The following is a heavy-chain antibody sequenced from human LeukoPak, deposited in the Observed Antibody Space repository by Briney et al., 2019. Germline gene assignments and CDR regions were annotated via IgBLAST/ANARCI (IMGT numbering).Heavy chain of an antibody. CDR3: AHSREYYDILNGYYGSNWFDP. J-gene: IGHJ5*02. CDR2: IYWDDDK. Sequence: ESGPTLVNPTQTLTLTCTFSGFSLSTSGVGVGWIRQPPGKALEWLALIYWDDDKRNSPSLKSRLTITKDTSKNQVVLTMTNMDPVDTATYYCAHSREYYDILNGYYGSNWFDPWGQGTLVTVSS. D-gene: IGHD3-9*01. V-gene: IGHV2-5*02. CDR1: GFSLSTSGVG.